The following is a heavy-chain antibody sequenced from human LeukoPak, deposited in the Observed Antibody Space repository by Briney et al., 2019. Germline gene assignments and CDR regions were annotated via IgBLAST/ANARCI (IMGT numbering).Heavy chain of an antibody. Sequence: PSETLSLTCTVSGGSISSSSSYWGWIRQPPGKGLEWIGRIYTSGSTNYNPSLKSRVTMSVDTSKNQFSLKLSSVTAADTAVYYCAREGTLRTIDYWGQGTLVTVSS. CDR1: GGSISSSSSY. CDR2: IYTSGST. CDR3: AREGTLRTIDY. J-gene: IGHJ4*02. D-gene: IGHD1-7*01. V-gene: IGHV4-39*07.